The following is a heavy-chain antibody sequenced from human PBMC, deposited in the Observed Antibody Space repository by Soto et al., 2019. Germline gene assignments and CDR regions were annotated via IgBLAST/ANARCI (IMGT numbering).Heavy chain of an antibody. CDR3: VKRGRNWGAFDF. CDR1: GFILNNYA. V-gene: IGHV3-23*01. CDR2: IGGTDGDSDGVP. J-gene: IGHJ3*01. D-gene: IGHD7-27*01. Sequence: VQLLESGGDLVQPGGSLRLSCVASGFILNNYAMSWVRQAPGKGLEWVSTIGGTDGDSDGVPWYEDSVKGRFTISRDSSANTLFLHMATLRAEDSALYYCVKRGRNWGAFDFWGQGTTVVVSS.